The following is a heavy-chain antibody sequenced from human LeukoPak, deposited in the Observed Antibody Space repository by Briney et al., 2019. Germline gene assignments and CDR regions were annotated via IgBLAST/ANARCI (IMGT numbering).Heavy chain of an antibody. CDR1: GFIFSDYY. CDR2: LSTIGDIM. V-gene: IGHV3-11*01. CDR3: ARGHYGGNPADAFDI. Sequence: GGSLRLSCAASGFIFSDYYMSWIRQAPGKGLEWVSYLSTIGDIMYYAGSEKARITNSRDNDKNSLYLEMDSRRAEDTAVYYCARGHYGGNPADAFDIGGQGTMVTVS. D-gene: IGHD4-23*01. J-gene: IGHJ3*02.